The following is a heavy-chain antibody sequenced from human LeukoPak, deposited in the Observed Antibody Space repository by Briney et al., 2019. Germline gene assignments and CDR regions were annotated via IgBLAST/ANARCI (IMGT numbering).Heavy chain of an antibody. CDR3: ASDPERGRNGSVGFDY. CDR1: GGSISPYY. D-gene: IGHD5-24*01. CDR2: IYYSGST. J-gene: IGHJ4*02. Sequence: PSETLSLTCTVSGGSISPYYWSWIRQPPGKGLEWIGYIYYSGSTNYNPSLKSRVTISVDRSKNQFSLKLSSVTAADTAVYYCASDPERGRNGSVGFDYWGQGTLVTVSS. V-gene: IGHV4-59*12.